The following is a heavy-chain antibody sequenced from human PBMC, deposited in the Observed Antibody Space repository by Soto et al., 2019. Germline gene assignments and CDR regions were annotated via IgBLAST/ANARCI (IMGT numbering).Heavy chain of an antibody. V-gene: IGHV3-64D*06. CDR3: VNGAFYDSEVRTFDI. J-gene: IGHJ3*02. CDR2: ISSNGGNT. CDR1: GFTFSSYA. Sequence: GGSLRLSCSASGFTFSSYAMHWVRQAPGKGLEYVSGISSNGGNTYYADSVKGRLTISRDNSKNTLYLQMSSLKAEYTALYYCVNGAFYDSEVRTFDIWGQGTMVTVSS. D-gene: IGHD3-22*01.